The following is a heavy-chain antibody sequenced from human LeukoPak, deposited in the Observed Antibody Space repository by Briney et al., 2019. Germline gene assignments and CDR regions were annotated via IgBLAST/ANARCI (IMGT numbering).Heavy chain of an antibody. CDR2: NNPNSGGT. V-gene: IGHV1-2*02. CDR3: TRYSSSWYRYYYYYGMDV. D-gene: IGHD6-13*01. Sequence: ASVKVSCKASGYTFTGYYMHWVRQAPGQGLEWMGWNNPNSGGTNYAQKFQGRATMTRDTSISTAYMELSRLRSDDTAVYYCTRYSSSWYRYYYYYGMDVWGQGTTVTVSS. CDR1: GYTFTGYY. J-gene: IGHJ6*02.